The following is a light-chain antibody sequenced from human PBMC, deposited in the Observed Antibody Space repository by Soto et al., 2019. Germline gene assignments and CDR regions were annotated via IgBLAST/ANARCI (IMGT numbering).Light chain of an antibody. V-gene: IGKV1-5*03. CDR3: QHYNSYPWT. CDR2: KAS. CDR1: QSISSW. Sequence: DIQMTQSPSTLSASVGDRVTITCRASQSISSWLAWYQQKPGKVPKLLIYKASSLESGVPSRFSGSGSGTEFTLTISSLQPDDFATYYFQHYNSYPWTFGQGTKVELK. J-gene: IGKJ1*01.